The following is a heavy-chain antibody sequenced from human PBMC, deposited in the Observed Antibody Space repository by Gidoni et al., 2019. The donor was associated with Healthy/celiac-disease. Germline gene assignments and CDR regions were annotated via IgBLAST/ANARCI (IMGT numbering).Heavy chain of an antibody. D-gene: IGHD4-17*01. CDR1: GFSLSTSGVG. J-gene: IGHJ5*02. V-gene: IGHV2-5*02. CDR2: IYWDDDK. CDR3: AAFVGYGDEGGWFDP. Sequence: QITLKESGPTLVKPTQTLTLTCTFSGFSLSTSGVGVGWIRQPPGKALEWLALIYWDDDKRYSPSLKSRLTITKDTSKNQVVLTMTNMDPVDTATYYCAAFVGYGDEGGWFDPWGQGTLVTVSS.